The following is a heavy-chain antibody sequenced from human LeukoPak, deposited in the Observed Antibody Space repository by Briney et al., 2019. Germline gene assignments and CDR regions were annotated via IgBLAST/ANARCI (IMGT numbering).Heavy chain of an antibody. CDR3: AREWDNWNEILRDALDF. D-gene: IGHD1-1*01. CDR2: ISHDGSIK. V-gene: IGHV3-30-3*01. J-gene: IGHJ3*01. CDR1: GFTVSNNY. Sequence: GGSLRLSCAASGFTVSNNYMNWVRQPPGKGLEWVAVISHDGSIKYDADSVKGRFTISRDNSKNTLYLQMNSLRAEDTAVYYCAREWDNWNEILRDALDFWGQGTMVTVSS.